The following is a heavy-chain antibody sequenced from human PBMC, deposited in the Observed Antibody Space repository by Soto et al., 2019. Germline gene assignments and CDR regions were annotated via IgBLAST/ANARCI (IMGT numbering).Heavy chain of an antibody. CDR3: TASSSAWKVLGIPPDDY. D-gene: IGHD7-27*01. Sequence: QVQLVESGGGVVQPGRSLRLSCAASGFTFSSYAMHWVRQAPGKGLEWVAVISYDGSNKYYADSVKGRFTISRDNSKNTLYLQMNSLRAEDTAVYYCTASSSAWKVLGIPPDDYWGQGTLVTVSS. J-gene: IGHJ4*02. V-gene: IGHV3-30-3*01. CDR1: GFTFSSYA. CDR2: ISYDGSNK.